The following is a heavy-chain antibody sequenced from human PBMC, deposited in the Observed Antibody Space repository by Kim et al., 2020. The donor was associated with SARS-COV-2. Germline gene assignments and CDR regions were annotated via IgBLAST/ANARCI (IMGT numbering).Heavy chain of an antibody. Sequence: GGSLRLSCAASGFTFSSYAMAWVRQAPAKGLEWVSGISAGGTSTYYEDSVKGRFTITRDNSKNTLFLQMESLRAEDTAVYFCVKRGGLGNSYSYGDFWSQASLVIVPS. CDR2: ISAGGTST. J-gene: IGHJ4*02. V-gene: IGHV3-23*01. D-gene: IGHD1-26*01. CDR3: VKRGGLGNSYSYGDF. CDR1: GFTFSSYA.